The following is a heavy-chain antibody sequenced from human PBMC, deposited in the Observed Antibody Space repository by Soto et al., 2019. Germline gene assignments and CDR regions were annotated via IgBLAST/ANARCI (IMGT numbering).Heavy chain of an antibody. Sequence: GASVKVSCKTSGYSFTDYKLHWVRQAPGQGIEWMGWVDPNGSGSNSAQKFQGSVTMTWDSSITTAYLYLTRLTTNDMATYFCATWVDYGDFEGFDFWGQGTLVTVSS. CDR1: GYSFTDYK. CDR2: VDPNGSGS. J-gene: IGHJ4*02. V-gene: IGHV1-2*04. D-gene: IGHD4-17*01. CDR3: ATWVDYGDFEGFDF.